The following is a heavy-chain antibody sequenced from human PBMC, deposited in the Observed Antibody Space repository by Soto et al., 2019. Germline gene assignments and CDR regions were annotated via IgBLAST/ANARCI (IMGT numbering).Heavy chain of an antibody. CDR1: GGTFSSYT. D-gene: IGHD3-10*01. J-gene: IGHJ5*02. CDR3: ARVRVETWFDP. V-gene: IGHV1-69*02. CDR2: IIPILGIA. Sequence: QVQLVQSGAEVKKPGSSVKVSCKASGGTFSSYTISWVRQAPGQGLEWMGRIIPILGIANYAQKFQGSVTITADKSTSTAYMELSSLISEDTDVDYCARVRVETWFDPWGRGTLVTVST.